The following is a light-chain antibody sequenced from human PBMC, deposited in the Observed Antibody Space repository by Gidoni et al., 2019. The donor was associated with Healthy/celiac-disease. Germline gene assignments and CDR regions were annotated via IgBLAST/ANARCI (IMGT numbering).Light chain of an antibody. CDR3: QQYVSSRT. J-gene: IGKJ2*01. V-gene: IGKV3-20*01. Sequence: IVLTQSPGTLSSSPGERATLPCRASQSVSSSYLAWYQQKPGQAPRLLIYGASSRATGIPDRFSGSGSGTDFTLTISRLEPEDFAVYYCQQYVSSRTFGQGTKLEIK. CDR2: GAS. CDR1: QSVSSSY.